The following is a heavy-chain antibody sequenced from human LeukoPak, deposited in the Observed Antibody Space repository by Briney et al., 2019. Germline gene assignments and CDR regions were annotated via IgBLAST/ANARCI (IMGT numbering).Heavy chain of an antibody. CDR1: GFTFSSYA. Sequence: PGGSLRLSCAASGFTFSSYAMSWVRQAPGKGLEWVSAISGSGGSTYYADSVKGRFTISRDNSKNTLYLQMNSLRAEDTAVYYCAKDDHIVATKAPLDYWGQGTLVTVTS. D-gene: IGHD5-12*01. J-gene: IGHJ4*02. V-gene: IGHV3-23*01. CDR3: AKDDHIVATKAPLDY. CDR2: ISGSGGST.